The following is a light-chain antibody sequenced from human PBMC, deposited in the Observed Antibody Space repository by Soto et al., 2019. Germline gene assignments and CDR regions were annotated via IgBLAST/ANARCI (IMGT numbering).Light chain of an antibody. V-gene: IGKV3-20*01. J-gene: IGKJ1*01. CDR3: QQYGSSGT. Sequence: IVLPLSPGTLSLSPRERATLSCRASQSVSNNYLAGYQQKPGQAPRLLIYGASNRATGIPDRFSGSGSGTDVTLTISRLEPEDFAVYYCQQYGSSGTFGQVTKVDI. CDR1: QSVSNNY. CDR2: GAS.